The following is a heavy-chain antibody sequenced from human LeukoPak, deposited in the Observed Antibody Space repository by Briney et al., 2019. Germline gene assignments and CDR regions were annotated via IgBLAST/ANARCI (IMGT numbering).Heavy chain of an antibody. CDR2: IWYDGSNK. V-gene: IGHV3-33*01. J-gene: IGHJ6*02. D-gene: IGHD2-2*01. Sequence: GRSLRLSCAASGFTFSSYGMPWVRQAPGKGLEWVAVIWYDGSNKYYADSVKGRFTISRDNSKNTLYLQMNSLRAGDTAIYYCTRYCSSTSCYEAHSYGMDVWGQGTTVTVSS. CDR1: GFTFSSYG. CDR3: TRYCSSTSCYEAHSYGMDV.